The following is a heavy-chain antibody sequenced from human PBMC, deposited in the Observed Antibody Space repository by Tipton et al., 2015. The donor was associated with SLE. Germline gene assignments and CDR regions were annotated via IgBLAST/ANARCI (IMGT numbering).Heavy chain of an antibody. D-gene: IGHD3-9*01. J-gene: IGHJ2*01. V-gene: IGHV4-39*01. CDR2: MHYSGGT. CDR3: ASRLGNYDILTGYSENYYFDL. Sequence: TLSLTCTVSGGSIRNDNYYWGWIRQSPGKGLEWIGSMHYSGGTYSGGTYFNPSLKSRLTLSVDTSKNQFSLKLTSVTAADTAVYYCASRLGNYDILTGYSENYYFDLWGRGTLVTVSS. CDR1: GGSIRNDNYY.